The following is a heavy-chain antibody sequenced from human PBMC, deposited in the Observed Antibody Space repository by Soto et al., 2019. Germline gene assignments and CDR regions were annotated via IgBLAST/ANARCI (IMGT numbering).Heavy chain of an antibody. J-gene: IGHJ4*02. CDR1: GGSISSSSYY. CDR2: IYYSGST. D-gene: IGHD6-13*01. V-gene: IGHV4-39*01. Sequence: QLQLQESGPGLVKPSETLSLTCTVSGGSISSSSYYWGWIRQPPGKGLEWIGSIYYSGSTYYNPSLKSRVTISVDTSKNQFSLKLSSVSAADTAVYYCARRWGGVAAAGGFDYWGQGTLVTVSS. CDR3: ARRWGGVAAAGGFDY.